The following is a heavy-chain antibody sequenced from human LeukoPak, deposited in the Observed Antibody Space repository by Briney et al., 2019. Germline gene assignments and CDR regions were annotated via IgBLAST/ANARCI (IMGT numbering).Heavy chain of an antibody. CDR2: MNPNSGNT. D-gene: IGHD3-3*01. J-gene: IGHJ5*02. CDR3: ARDGRDYDLGDP. V-gene: IGHV1-8*01. Sequence: GASVKVSCKASGYTFTSYDINWVRQATGQGLEWMGWMNPNSGNTGYAQKFQGRVTLTRNTSISTAYMELRSLRSDDTAVYYCARDGRDYDLGDPWGQGTLVTVSS. CDR1: GYTFTSYD.